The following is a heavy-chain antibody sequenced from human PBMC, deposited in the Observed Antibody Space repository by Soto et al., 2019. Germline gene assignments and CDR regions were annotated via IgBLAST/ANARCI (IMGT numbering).Heavy chain of an antibody. D-gene: IGHD1-20*01. J-gene: IGHJ6*03. V-gene: IGHV3-23*01. CDR3: AKGMRLVSVPKHNDYYYMDV. CDR2: ISGSGGST. Sequence: PGGSLRLSCAASGFTFSSYAMSWVRQAPGKGLEWVSAISGSGGSTYYADSVKGRFTISRDNSKNTLYLQMNSLRAEDTAVYYCAKGMRLVSVPKHNDYYYMDVWGKGTTVTVSS. CDR1: GFTFSSYA.